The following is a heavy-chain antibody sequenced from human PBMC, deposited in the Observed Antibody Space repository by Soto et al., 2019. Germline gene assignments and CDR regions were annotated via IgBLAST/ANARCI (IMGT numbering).Heavy chain of an antibody. CDR1: GYTFTSYY. CDR3: ARRGTDSGYYNYFDY. Sequence: GASVKVSCKASGYTFTSYYMHWVRQAPGQGLEWMGIINPSGGSTSYAQKFQGRVTMTRDTSTSTVYMELSSLRSEDTAVYYCARRGTDSGYYNYFDYWGQGTLVTVSS. J-gene: IGHJ4*02. V-gene: IGHV1-46*03. D-gene: IGHD3-3*01. CDR2: INPSGGST.